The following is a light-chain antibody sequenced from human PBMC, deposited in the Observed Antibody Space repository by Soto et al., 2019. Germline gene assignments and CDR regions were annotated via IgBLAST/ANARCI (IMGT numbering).Light chain of an antibody. V-gene: IGKV1-39*01. Sequence: DIQMTQSPSSLSASVGDRVTITCRASQSIVTYLYWYLQKPGKAPKLLIYAASNLQSGVPSRFSGSGSGTDFSLTSISLQPEDYATFFCQQSYSTPPLTFGQGTKVEIK. CDR3: QQSYSTPPLT. J-gene: IGKJ1*01. CDR1: QSIVTY. CDR2: AAS.